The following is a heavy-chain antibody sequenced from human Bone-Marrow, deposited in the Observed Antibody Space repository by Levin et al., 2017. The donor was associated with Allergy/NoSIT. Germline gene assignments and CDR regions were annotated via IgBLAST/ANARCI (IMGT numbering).Heavy chain of an antibody. D-gene: IGHD3-10*01. CDR3: ARSGSYYDLDK. V-gene: IGHV3-11*03. J-gene: IGHJ4*02. CDR1: GYSFGDYD. Sequence: GGSLRLSCVGYGYSFGDYDMTWIRQAPGKGLEWVAYTTTGSGSRTTTYAESVEGRFSIFRDNAKTTLYLQMNRVTVADTAVYYCARSGSYYDLDKRGQGTLVTVSS. CDR2: TGSGSRTT.